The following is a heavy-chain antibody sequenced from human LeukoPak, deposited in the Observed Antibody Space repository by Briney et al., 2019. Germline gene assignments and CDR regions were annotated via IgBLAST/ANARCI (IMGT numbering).Heavy chain of an antibody. CDR1: VFTFSSYA. CDR2: ISGSGGST. D-gene: IGHD3-10*01. CDR3: AKVAGGWVGELLALAPYYFDY. V-gene: IGHV3-23*01. J-gene: IGHJ4*02. Sequence: PGGSLRLSCAASVFTFSSYALRWVRQAPGKGLEWVSAISGSGGSTYYADSVKGRFTISRDNSKNTLYLQMNSLRAEHTAVYYCAKVAGGWVGELLALAPYYFDYWSQGTLVTVSS.